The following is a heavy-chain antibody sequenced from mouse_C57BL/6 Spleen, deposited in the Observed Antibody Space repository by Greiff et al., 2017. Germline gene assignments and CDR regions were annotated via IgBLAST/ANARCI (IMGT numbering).Heavy chain of an antibody. CDR3: ARLGQGYAMDY. Sequence: EVQRVESGGGLVKPGGSLKLSCAASGFTFSSYTMSWVRQTPEKRLEWVATISGGGGNTYYPDSVKGRFTISRDNAKNTLYLQMSSLRSEDTALYYCARLGQGYAMDYWGQGTSVTVSS. CDR2: ISGGGGNT. CDR1: GFTFSSYT. D-gene: IGHD3-3*01. V-gene: IGHV5-9*01. J-gene: IGHJ4*01.